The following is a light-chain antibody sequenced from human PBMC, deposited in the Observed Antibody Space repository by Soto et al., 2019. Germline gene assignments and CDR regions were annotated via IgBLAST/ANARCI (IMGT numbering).Light chain of an antibody. J-gene: IGLJ3*02. V-gene: IGLV1-51*02. CDR1: SSNIGNNY. CDR3: GTWDSSLSAGWV. CDR2: ENN. Sequence: QSVLTQPPSVSAAPGQKVTISCSGSSSNIGNNYVSWYRQLPGTAPKLLIYENNKRPSGIPDRFSGSKSGTSATLGITGLQTGDEADYYCGTWDSSLSAGWVFGGGTKVTVL.